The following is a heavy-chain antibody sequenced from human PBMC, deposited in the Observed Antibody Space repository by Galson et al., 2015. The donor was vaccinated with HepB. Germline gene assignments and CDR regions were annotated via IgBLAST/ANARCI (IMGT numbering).Heavy chain of an antibody. D-gene: IGHD6-19*01. CDR2: FGTSGAKT. J-gene: IGHJ4*02. V-gene: IGHV3-23*01. CDR3: AKRLFVPTGC. Sequence: SLRLSCAASGFALSNYGMNWVRQAPGEGLEWVSGFGTSGAKTSYADSVKGRFTISRDNSRNTLYLQMNSLRAEDTAVYYCAKRLFVPTGCWGQGTLVTVSS. CDR1: GFALSNYG.